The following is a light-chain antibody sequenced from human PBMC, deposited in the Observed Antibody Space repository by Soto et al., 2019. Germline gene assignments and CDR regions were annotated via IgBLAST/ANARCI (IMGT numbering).Light chain of an antibody. V-gene: IGLV1-40*01. J-gene: IGLJ1*01. CDR3: QSYDSSLSGYV. CDR2: GNN. CDR1: SANIGAAYN. Sequence: QSVLAQPPSVSGAPWQRVTIACTGSSANIGAAYNVDWYQQLPGTAPKLLIYGNNNRPSGVPARFSGSKSGTSASLAIAGLQAEDEGDYYCQSYDSSLSGYVFGTGTKVTVL.